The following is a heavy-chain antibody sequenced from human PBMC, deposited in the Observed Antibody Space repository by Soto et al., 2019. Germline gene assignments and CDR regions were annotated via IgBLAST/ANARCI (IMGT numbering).Heavy chain of an antibody. CDR2: IGGGDT. CDR1: GFKFNTYA. D-gene: IGHD3-10*01. Sequence: EVRLLESGGGLVQPGGSLRLSCAASGFKFNTYAMSWVRQAPGKGLEWVSSIGGGDTYYADSVTGRFTISRDNSKNTLYLQMNSLRAEDTAVYYCAKDLSYYYGSGSEGSFDYWGQGTLVTVSS. J-gene: IGHJ4*02. CDR3: AKDLSYYYGSGSEGSFDY. V-gene: IGHV3-23*01.